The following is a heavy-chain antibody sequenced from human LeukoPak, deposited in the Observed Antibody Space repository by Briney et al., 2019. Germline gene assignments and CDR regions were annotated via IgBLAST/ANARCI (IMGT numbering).Heavy chain of an antibody. CDR3: ARGWFGYYNWFDP. J-gene: IGHJ5*02. V-gene: IGHV4-34*01. CDR1: GGSFSGYY. Sequence: PSETLSLTCAVYGGSFSGYYWSWIRQPPGKGLEWIGEINHSGSTNYNPSLKSRVTISVDTSKNQFSLKLSSVTAADTAVYYCARGWFGYYNWFDPWGQGTLVNVSS. D-gene: IGHD3-10*01. CDR2: INHSGST.